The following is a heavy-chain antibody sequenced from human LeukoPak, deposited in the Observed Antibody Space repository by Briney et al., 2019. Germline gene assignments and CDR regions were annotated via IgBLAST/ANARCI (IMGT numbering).Heavy chain of an antibody. D-gene: IGHD1-26*01. CDR1: GFIFDSYG. CDR2: ISAGSSST. J-gene: IGHJ4*02. Sequence: GGSLRLSCSASGFIFDSYGMNWVRQAPGSGLQWVAYISAGSSSTFYADSVKGRFTISRDDADNFLHLQMNSLSAEDTAVYYCARSAVQANTPFYFDFWGQEALVTVSS. CDR3: ARSAVQANTPFYFDF. V-gene: IGHV3-48*01.